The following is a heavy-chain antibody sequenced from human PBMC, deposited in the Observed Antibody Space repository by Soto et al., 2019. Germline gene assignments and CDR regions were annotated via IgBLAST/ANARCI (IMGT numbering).Heavy chain of an antibody. D-gene: IGHD6-6*01. CDR3: AKDRGMAARYYYYNGMDV. CDR2: ISGSGGST. V-gene: IGHV3-23*01. J-gene: IGHJ6*02. Sequence: GGSLRLSCAASGFTFSSYAMSWVRQAPGKGLEWVSAISGSGGSTYYADSVKGRFTISRDNSKNTLYLQMNSLRAEDTAVYYCAKDRGMAARYYYYNGMDVWGQGTTVTVSS. CDR1: GFTFSSYA.